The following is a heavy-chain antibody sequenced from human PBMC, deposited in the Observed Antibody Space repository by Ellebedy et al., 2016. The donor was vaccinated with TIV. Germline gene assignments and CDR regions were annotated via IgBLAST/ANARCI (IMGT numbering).Heavy chain of an antibody. D-gene: IGHD5-18*01. CDR3: ARHFRYTYGHLID. Sequence: MPSETLSLTCSVSGGSVSSHYWSWIRQPPGKGLEWIAYIFYRVSTNYNPSLKSRVTVSVDTSKNQFSLTLDSVTAADTAVYYCARHFRYTYGHLIDWGPGILVTVAS. CDR1: GGSVSSHY. V-gene: IGHV4-59*08. J-gene: IGHJ4*02. CDR2: IFYRVST.